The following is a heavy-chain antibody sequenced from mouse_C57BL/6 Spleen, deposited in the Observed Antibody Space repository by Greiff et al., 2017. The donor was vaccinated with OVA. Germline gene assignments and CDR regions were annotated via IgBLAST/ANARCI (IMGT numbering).Heavy chain of an antibody. CDR3: AIRGYDYDGDYYAMDY. Sequence: VQLQQSGPELVKPGASVKMSCKASGYTFTDYNMHWVKQSHGKSLEWIGYINPSNGGTSYNQKFKGKATLTVNKSSSTAYMELRSLTSEDSAVYYWAIRGYDYDGDYYAMDYWGQGTSVTVSS. D-gene: IGHD2-4*01. CDR1: GYTFTDYN. V-gene: IGHV1-22*01. J-gene: IGHJ4*01. CDR2: INPSNGGT.